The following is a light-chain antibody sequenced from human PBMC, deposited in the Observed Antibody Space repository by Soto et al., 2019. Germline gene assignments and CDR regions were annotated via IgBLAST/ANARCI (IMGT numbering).Light chain of an antibody. CDR3: CSYAGSY. CDR1: SSDVGGYNY. V-gene: IGLV2-11*01. CDR2: DVS. J-gene: IGLJ1*01. Sequence: QSALTQPRSVSGSPGQSVTISCTGTSSDVGGYNYVSWYQQHPGKAPKLMIYDVSKRPSGVPDRFSGSKSGNTASLTISGLQAEDEADYYCCSYAGSYFGTGTKGTVL.